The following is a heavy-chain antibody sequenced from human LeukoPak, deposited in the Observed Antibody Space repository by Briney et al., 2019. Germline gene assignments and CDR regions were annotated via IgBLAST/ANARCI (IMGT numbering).Heavy chain of an antibody. CDR2: INWDGSST. CDR3: ARPGGYEYYYYMDV. D-gene: IGHD5-12*01. V-gene: IGHV3-20*04. J-gene: IGHJ6*03. CDR1: GFTFDDYC. Sequence: GGSLRLSCAASGFTFDDYCMSWVRQAPGKGLEWVSGINWDGSSTAYADSVKGRFTISRDNAKNSLHLQMNSLRAEDTALYYWARPGGYEYYYYMDVWGKGTPVAVSS.